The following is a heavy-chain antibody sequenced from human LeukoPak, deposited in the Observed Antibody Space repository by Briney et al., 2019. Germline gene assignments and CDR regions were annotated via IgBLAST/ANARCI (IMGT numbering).Heavy chain of an antibody. CDR2: ISGSGGST. CDR3: AKDSEATITPLSAFDI. Sequence: PGGSLRLSCAASGFSFRNYAISWVRQAPGKGLEWVSSISGSGGSTYSADSVKGRFTISRENSNNTLYLQMNSLRADDTAMCYCAKDSEATITPLSAFDIWGQGTMVTVSS. CDR1: GFSFRNYA. D-gene: IGHD4-23*01. J-gene: IGHJ3*02. V-gene: IGHV3-23*01.